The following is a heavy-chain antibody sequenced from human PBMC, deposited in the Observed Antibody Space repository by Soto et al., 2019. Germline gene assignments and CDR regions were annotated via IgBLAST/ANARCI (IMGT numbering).Heavy chain of an antibody. V-gene: IGHV4-4*02. D-gene: IGHD3-22*01. CDR1: GGSISSSNR. CDR2: IYHSGST. Sequence: SETLSLTCAVSGGSISSSNRWSWVRPPPGKGQGRIGEIYHSGSTNYNPSLKSRVTISVDKSKNKFFLKMSSVTAADTAVYYCARSRKTYWSPYCYDCSGYYYAGFDPWGQGTPVTVSS. CDR3: ARSRKTYWSPYCYDCSGYYYAGFDP. J-gene: IGHJ5*02.